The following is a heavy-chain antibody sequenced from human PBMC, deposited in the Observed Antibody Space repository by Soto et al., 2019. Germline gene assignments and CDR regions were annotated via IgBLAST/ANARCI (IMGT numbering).Heavy chain of an antibody. Sequence: SETLSLTCTVSGGSISSSSYYWGWIRQPPGKGLEWIASIYYSEYTYYNPSLQSRVSISVYTSRNQFSLKLSSVTAADTAVYYCARSRREAYAPRAHFDYWGQGTPVTVSS. D-gene: IGHD4-17*01. CDR1: GGSISSSSYY. CDR3: ARSRREAYAPRAHFDY. J-gene: IGHJ4*02. CDR2: IYYSEYT. V-gene: IGHV4-39*01.